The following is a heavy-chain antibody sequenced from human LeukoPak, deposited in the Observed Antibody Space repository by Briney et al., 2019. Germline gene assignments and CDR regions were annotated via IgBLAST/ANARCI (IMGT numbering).Heavy chain of an antibody. D-gene: IGHD3-22*01. CDR1: GFTFNNYA. CDR3: ARERDDSSGYYTGAFDV. V-gene: IGHV3-23*01. J-gene: IGHJ3*01. CDR2: IRGSGGST. Sequence: GGSLRLSCAASGFTFNNYAMSWVRQAPGKGLEWVSSIRGSGGSTFYADSVKGRFTISRDNSENTLYLQMNSLRAEDTAVYYCARERDDSSGYYTGAFDVWGQGTMVTVSS.